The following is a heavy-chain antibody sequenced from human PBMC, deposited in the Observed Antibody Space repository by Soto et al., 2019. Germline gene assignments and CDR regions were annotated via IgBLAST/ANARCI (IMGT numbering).Heavy chain of an antibody. CDR2: IDPSSTDR. Sequence: EVQLVESGGGLVKPGESLLISCAASGFTFGAYGLSWFRRAPGKGLEWVSSIDPSSTDRHYADSVEGRFTISRDNARSSLYLQMISLTVEDTAVYYCARDCLTGDPREAFDYWGQGTTVTVSS. V-gene: IGHV3-21*01. CDR3: ARDCLTGDPREAFDY. CDR1: GFTFGAYG. D-gene: IGHD7-27*01. J-gene: IGHJ4*02.